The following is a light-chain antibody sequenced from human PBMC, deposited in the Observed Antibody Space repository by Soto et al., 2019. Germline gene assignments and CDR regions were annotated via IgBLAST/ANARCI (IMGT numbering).Light chain of an antibody. CDR2: EVS. V-gene: IGLV2-23*02. CDR1: SSDVGSYNL. J-gene: IGLJ1*01. CDR3: CSYAGSNYV. Sequence: QSALTQPASVSGSPGQSITISCTGTSSDVGSYNLVSWYQQHPGKAPKLMIYEVSKQPSGVSNRFSGSKSGNTASLTISGLQAEDEADYYCCSYAGSNYVFGTGTKLTVL.